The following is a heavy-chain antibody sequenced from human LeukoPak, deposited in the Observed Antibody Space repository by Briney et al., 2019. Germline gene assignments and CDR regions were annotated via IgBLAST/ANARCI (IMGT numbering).Heavy chain of an antibody. CDR1: GFTFSSYA. CDR2: ISYDGSNK. Sequence: SGGSLRLSCAASGFTFSSYAMHWVRQAPGKGLEWVAVISYDGSNKYYADSVKGRFTISRDNSKNTLYLQMNSLRAEDTAVYYCARDMVSLVGDAYSDLWGRGTLVTVSS. CDR3: ARDMVSLVGDAYSDL. J-gene: IGHJ2*01. V-gene: IGHV3-30-3*01. D-gene: IGHD5-18*01.